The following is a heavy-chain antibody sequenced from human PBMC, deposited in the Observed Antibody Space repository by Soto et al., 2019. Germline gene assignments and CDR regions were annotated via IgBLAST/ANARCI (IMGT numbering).Heavy chain of an antibody. V-gene: IGHV4-34*01. J-gene: IGHJ5*02. D-gene: IGHD4-4*01. Sequence: SETLSLTCAVYGGSFSGYYWSWIRQPPGKGLEWIGEINHSGSTNYNPSLKSRVTISVDTSKNQFSLKLSSVTAADTAVYYCARGPRTASKTTPVSNWFDPWGQGTLVTVSS. CDR2: INHSGST. CDR3: ARGPRTASKTTPVSNWFDP. CDR1: GGSFSGYY.